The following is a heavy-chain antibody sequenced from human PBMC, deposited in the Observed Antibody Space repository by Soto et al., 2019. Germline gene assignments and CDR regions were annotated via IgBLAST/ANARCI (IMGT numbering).Heavy chain of an antibody. J-gene: IGHJ4*02. V-gene: IGHV4-39*01. Sequence: SETLSLTCTVSGGSISSSSYYWGWIRQPPGKGLEWIGSIYYSGSTYYNPSLKSRVTISVDTSKNQFSLKLSSVTAADTAVYYCARQSVVVPAAMSFDYWGQGTLVTVSS. CDR3: ARQSVVVPAAMSFDY. CDR1: GGSISSSSYY. CDR2: IYYSGST. D-gene: IGHD2-2*01.